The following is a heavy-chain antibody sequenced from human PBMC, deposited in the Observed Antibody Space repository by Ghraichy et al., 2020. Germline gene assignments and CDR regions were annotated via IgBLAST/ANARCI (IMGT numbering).Heavy chain of an antibody. V-gene: IGHV6-1*01. Sequence: SQTLSLTCAISGDTVSSNSANWNWIRQSPSRGLEWLGRTYYRSKWYNDYAGSMKSRLTINSDTSRNQFSLQLNSVTPEDMAVYYCARGEYSSGRYFDSWGQGTLVTVSS. CDR1: GDTVSSNSAN. CDR3: ARGEYSSGRYFDS. D-gene: IGHD6-19*01. J-gene: IGHJ4*02. CDR2: TYYRSKWYN.